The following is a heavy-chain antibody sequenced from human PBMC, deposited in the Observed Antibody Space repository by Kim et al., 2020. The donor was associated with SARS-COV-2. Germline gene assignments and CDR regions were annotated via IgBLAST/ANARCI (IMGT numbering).Heavy chain of an antibody. V-gene: IGHV4-39*01. J-gene: IGHJ1*01. Sequence: NPSLQGRVTISVDTSKSQFSLRLSSVTAADTAVYYCARLDMGATSEYFQHWGQGTLVTVSS. D-gene: IGHD1-26*01. CDR3: ARLDMGATSEYFQH.